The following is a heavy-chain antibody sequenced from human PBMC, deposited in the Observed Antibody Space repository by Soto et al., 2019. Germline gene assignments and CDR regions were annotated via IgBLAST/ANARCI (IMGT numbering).Heavy chain of an antibody. V-gene: IGHV1-2*02. CDR2: INPNSGGT. D-gene: IGHD6-6*01. J-gene: IGHJ5*02. CDR1: GYTFTGYY. CDR3: ARAPNPYSSSSGWFDP. Sequence: ASVKVSCKASGYTFTGYYMHWVRQAPGHGLEWMGWINPNSGGTNYAQKFQGRVTMTRDTSISTAYMEPSRLRSDDTAVYYCARAPNPYSSSSGWFDPWGQGTLVTVSS.